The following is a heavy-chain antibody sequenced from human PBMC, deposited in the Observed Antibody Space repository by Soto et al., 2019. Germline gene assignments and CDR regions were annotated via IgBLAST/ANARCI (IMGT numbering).Heavy chain of an antibody. Sequence: GASVKVSCKASGYTFTGCYMHWVRQAPGQGLEWMGWINPNSGGTNYAQKFQGRVTMTRDTSISTAYMELSRLRSDDTAVYYCARDLAPRGVVAATRVDYWGQGTLVTVSS. D-gene: IGHD2-15*01. V-gene: IGHV1-2*02. CDR2: INPNSGGT. CDR3: ARDLAPRGVVAATRVDY. CDR1: GYTFTGCY. J-gene: IGHJ4*02.